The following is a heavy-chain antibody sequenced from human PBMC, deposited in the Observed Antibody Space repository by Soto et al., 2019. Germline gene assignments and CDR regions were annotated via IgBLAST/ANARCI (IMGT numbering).Heavy chain of an antibody. CDR2: INLSGGST. J-gene: IGHJ6*03. CDR1: GYTFTSYY. D-gene: IGHD3-3*01. V-gene: IGHV1-46*03. Sequence: QVQLVQSGAEVKKPGASVKVSCKASGYTFTSYYMHWVRQAPGQGLEWMGIINLSGGSTRYAQKFQGRVTMTRDTSTSTVYMELSSLRSEDTAVYYCARGYDFWSGSYYMDVWGKGTTVTVSS. CDR3: ARGYDFWSGSYYMDV.